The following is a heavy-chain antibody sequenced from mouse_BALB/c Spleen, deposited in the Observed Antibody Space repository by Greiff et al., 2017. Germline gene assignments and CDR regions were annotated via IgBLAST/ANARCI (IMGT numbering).Heavy chain of an antibody. V-gene: IGHV2-6-7*01. Sequence: VQVVESGPGLVAPSQSLSITCTVSGFSLTGYGVNWVRQPPGKGLEWLGMIWGDGSTDYNSALKSRLSISKDNSKSQVFLKMNSLQTDDTARYYCARGGDSSGLDYWGQGTTLTVSS. D-gene: IGHD3-2*01. CDR1: GFSLTGYG. J-gene: IGHJ2*01. CDR3: ARGGDSSGLDY. CDR2: IWGDGST.